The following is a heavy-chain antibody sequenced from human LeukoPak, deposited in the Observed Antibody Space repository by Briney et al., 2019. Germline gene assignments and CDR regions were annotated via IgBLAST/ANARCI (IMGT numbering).Heavy chain of an antibody. D-gene: IGHD3-22*01. CDR3: ARGDSSGYYGYFDY. Sequence: ASVKVSXKASGYTFTGYYMHWVRQAPGQGLEWMGWINPNSGGTNYAQKFQGRVTMTRDTSISTAYMELSRLRSDDTAVYYCARGDSSGYYGYFDYWGQGTLVTVSS. CDR1: GYTFTGYY. J-gene: IGHJ4*02. CDR2: INPNSGGT. V-gene: IGHV1-2*02.